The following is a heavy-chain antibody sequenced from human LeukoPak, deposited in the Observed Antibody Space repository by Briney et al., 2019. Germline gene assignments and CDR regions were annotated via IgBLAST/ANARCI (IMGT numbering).Heavy chain of an antibody. CDR3: ARAHTGTLDPYYFDY. D-gene: IGHD1-14*01. CDR2: IYVGDYDT. J-gene: IGHJ4*02. CDR1: GYSFTDYW. V-gene: IGHV5-51*01. Sequence: GESLKISCKGSGYSFTDYWIGWVRQMPGKGLEWMGIIYVGDYDTRYSPSFEGQVSISADNSISTAYLQCSSLKASDTATYYCARAHTGTLDPYYFDYWGQGTLLTVSS.